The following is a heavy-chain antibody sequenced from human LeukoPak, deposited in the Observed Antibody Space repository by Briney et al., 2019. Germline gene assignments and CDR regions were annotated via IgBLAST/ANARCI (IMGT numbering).Heavy chain of an antibody. CDR3: ATHDTDFDY. CDR2: IDPSDSYT. CDR1: GYRFTSYW. V-gene: IGHV5-10-1*01. Sequence: GASLKISWKGSGYRFTSYWISLVRQMPGKSLEWRGRIDPSDSYTNYSPSFQGHVTISADKSISTAYLQWSSLKASDTAMYYCATHDTDFDYWGQGTLVTVSS. D-gene: IGHD3-9*01. J-gene: IGHJ4*02.